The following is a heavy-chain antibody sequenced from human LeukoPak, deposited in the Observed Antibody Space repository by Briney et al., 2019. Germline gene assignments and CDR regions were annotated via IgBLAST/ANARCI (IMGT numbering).Heavy chain of an antibody. J-gene: IGHJ3*02. CDR3: AKELCDFGSGHCYEDAFDI. D-gene: IGHD2-2*01. Sequence: GGSLRLSCVASGFTFSSYWMHWVRQAPGKGLVWVSRINSDGSSTNYADSVKGRFTISRDNAKNTLYLQMNSLRAEDTAVYYCAKELCDFGSGHCYEDAFDIWGQGTMVTVSS. CDR1: GFTFSSYW. V-gene: IGHV3-74*01. CDR2: INSDGSST.